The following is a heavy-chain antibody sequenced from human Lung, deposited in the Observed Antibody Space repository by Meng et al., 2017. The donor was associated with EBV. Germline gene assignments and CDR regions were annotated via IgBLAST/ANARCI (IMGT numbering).Heavy chain of an antibody. CDR1: GYRFAAYH. V-gene: IGHV1-2*04. CDR2: RNPKSGCA. CDR3: VRAWDSGDSIDSFPNY. D-gene: IGHD2-21*02. Sequence: QGQVVPIGAGVARLGASLNVSGNGSGYRFAAYHIHWVRQAPGQGLEWMGWRNPKSGCANSGQRFQGWVTMTRDTSISTAYMELNRLKSDDTAIYYCVRAWDSGDSIDSFPNYWGQGTLVTVSS. J-gene: IGHJ4*02.